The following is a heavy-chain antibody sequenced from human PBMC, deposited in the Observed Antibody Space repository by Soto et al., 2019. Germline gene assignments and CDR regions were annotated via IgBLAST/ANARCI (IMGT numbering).Heavy chain of an antibody. V-gene: IGHV1-18*01. D-gene: IGHD3-3*01. J-gene: IGHJ6*02. CDR2: ISGYNGDT. CDR1: GYTFTRYG. CDR3: ARDNYYYDFWSGYYRWDYGMDV. Sequence: GASVKVSCKASGYTFTRYGISWVRQAPGQGLEWMGWISGYNGDTNYAQKFQGRVTITRDTSASTAYMELSSLRSEDTAVYYCARDNYYYDFWSGYYRWDYGMDVWGQGTTVTVSS.